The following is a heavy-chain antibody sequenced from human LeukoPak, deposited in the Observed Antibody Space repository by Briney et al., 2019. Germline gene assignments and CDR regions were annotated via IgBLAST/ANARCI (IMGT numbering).Heavy chain of an antibody. CDR2: ISTTSTYI. V-gene: IGHV3-21*04. J-gene: IGHJ6*03. D-gene: IGHD1-14*01. CDR3: AKGTGGLNYYYMDV. CDR1: GCDFSTYA. Sequence: PGGSLRLSCAASGCDFSTYAINWVRQAPGKGLEWVSSISTTSTYIFYADSLKGRFTISRDNAKNTLYLQMNSLRAEDTAVYYCAKGTGGLNYYYMDVRGKGTTVTLSS.